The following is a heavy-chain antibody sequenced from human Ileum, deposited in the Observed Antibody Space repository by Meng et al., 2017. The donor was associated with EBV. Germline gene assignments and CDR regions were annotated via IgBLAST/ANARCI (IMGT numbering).Heavy chain of an antibody. CDR3: ARVGQWLPIDY. CDR2: IYHSGST. V-gene: IGHV4-4*02. J-gene: IGHJ4*02. Sequence: QLKEAGPGLVKPSGTLSLTCAVSGGSISSSNWWSWVRQPPGKGLEWIGEIYHSGSTNYNPSLKSRVTMSVDKSKNQFSLNLSSVTAADTAVYYCARVGQWLPIDYWGQGTLVTVSS. CDR1: GGSISSSNW. D-gene: IGHD6-19*01.